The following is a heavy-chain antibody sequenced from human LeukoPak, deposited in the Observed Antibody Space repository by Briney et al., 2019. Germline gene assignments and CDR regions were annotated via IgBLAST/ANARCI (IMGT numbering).Heavy chain of an antibody. CDR2: ISGSGGST. J-gene: IGHJ4*02. CDR3: ASLYGSGSYYNPPHFDY. V-gene: IGHV3-23*01. CDR1: GFTFSSYA. Sequence: PGGSLRLSCAASGFTFSSYAMSWVRQAPGKGLEWVSAISGSGGSTNYADSVKGRFTISRDNSKNTLYLQMNSLRAEDTAVYYCASLYGSGSYYNPPHFDYWGQGTLDTVSS. D-gene: IGHD3-10*01.